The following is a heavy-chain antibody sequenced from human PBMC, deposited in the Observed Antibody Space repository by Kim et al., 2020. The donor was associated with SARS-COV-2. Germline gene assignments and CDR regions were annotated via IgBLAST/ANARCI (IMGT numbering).Heavy chain of an antibody. CDR2: ISGYNGET. CDR1: GYTFTTYG. V-gene: IGHV1-18*01. Sequence: ASVKVSCKASGYTFTTYGITWVRQAPGQGLEWMGWISGYNGETKYAQRLQGRVSMTTDTPTSTAYMELRSLISDDTAVYYCARVPGWQYYFDYWGQGTLVTVSS. CDR3: ARVPGWQYYFDY. D-gene: IGHD6-19*01. J-gene: IGHJ4*02.